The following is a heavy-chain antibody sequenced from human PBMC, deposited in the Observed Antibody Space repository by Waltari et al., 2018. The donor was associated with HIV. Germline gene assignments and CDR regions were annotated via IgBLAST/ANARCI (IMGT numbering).Heavy chain of an antibody. CDR1: GYSFTQYG. CDR2: ISEDTGNA. D-gene: IGHD1-7*01. Sequence: QVQLVQSGGEVKKFGASVKVSCKASGYSFTQYGFTWVRQAPGQGREWMAWISEDTGNAKYEPKVQGRGTLRTDPPTATVYMELRSLGPDDRAVYYCARGGGNYARNALDVWGQGTMVTVSP. J-gene: IGHJ3*01. V-gene: IGHV1-18*01. CDR3: ARGGGNYARNALDV.